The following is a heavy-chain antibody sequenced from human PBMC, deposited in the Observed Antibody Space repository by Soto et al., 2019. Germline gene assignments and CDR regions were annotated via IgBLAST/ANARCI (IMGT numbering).Heavy chain of an antibody. Sequence: VQLVESGGGVVQPGRSLRLSCAASGFTFSSYGMHWVRQAPGKGLEWVAVISYDGSNKYYADSVKGRFTISRDNSKNTLYLQMNSLRAEDTAVYYCAKVGSGSYGYYYYYYGMDVWGQGTTVTVSS. CDR2: ISYDGSNK. CDR1: GFTFSSYG. V-gene: IGHV3-30*18. D-gene: IGHD1-26*01. CDR3: AKVGSGSYGYYYYYYGMDV. J-gene: IGHJ6*02.